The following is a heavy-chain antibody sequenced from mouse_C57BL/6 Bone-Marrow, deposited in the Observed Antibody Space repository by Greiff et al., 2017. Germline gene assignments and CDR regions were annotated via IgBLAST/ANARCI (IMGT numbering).Heavy chain of an antibody. D-gene: IGHD1-1*01. CDR2: INPEYGDT. CDR3: TTEGYNGDYFDY. V-gene: IGHV14-4*01. CDR1: GYTITDDY. Sequence: VQLKQSGAELVRPGASVKLSCKASGYTITDDYMHWVKQRPEQGLEWIGRINPEYGDTEYAPKFQGKATVTADPSSNTAYLQLSSLTSEDTAVEYCTTEGYNGDYFDYWGQGTTRTVSS. J-gene: IGHJ2*01.